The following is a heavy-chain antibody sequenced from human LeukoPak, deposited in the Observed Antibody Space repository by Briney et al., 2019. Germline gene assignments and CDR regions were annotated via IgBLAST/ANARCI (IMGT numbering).Heavy chain of an antibody. D-gene: IGHD6-19*01. CDR2: IYYSGST. J-gene: IGHJ4*02. V-gene: IGHV4-39*07. CDR3: ARDSSGWLVHFDY. CDR1: GGSISSSSYY. Sequence: NPSETLSLTCTVSGGSISSSSYYWGWIRQPPGKGLEWIGSIYYSGSTYYNPSLKSRVTISVDTSKNQLSLKLSSVTAADTAVYYCARDSSGWLVHFDYWGQGTLVTVSS.